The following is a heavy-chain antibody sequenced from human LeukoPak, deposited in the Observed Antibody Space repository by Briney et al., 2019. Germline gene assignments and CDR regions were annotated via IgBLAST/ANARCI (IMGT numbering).Heavy chain of an antibody. D-gene: IGHD3-22*01. CDR1: GFTFSSYG. Sequence: GGSLRLSCAASGFTFSSYGMHWVRQAPGKGLEWVAVISYDGSNKYYADSVKGRFTISRDNSKNTLYLQMNSLRAEDTAVYYCAKDRAYYDSSGPLTFDPWGQGTLVTVSS. CDR2: ISYDGSNK. CDR3: AKDRAYYDSSGPLTFDP. J-gene: IGHJ5*02. V-gene: IGHV3-30*18.